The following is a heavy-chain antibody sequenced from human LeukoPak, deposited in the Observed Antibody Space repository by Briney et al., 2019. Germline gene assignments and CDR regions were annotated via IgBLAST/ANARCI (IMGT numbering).Heavy chain of an antibody. V-gene: IGHV3-23*01. J-gene: IGHJ4*02. Sequence: GGSLRLSCAASGFTFSTFGMGWVRQAPGKGLEWVSTIPASGGNTYYADSVRGRFTISRDNSKNTLYLQINSLTAEDTAIYYCVRYLSGWYYFDWWGQGTLVTVSS. CDR3: VRYLSGWYYFDW. CDR2: IPASGGNT. CDR1: GFTFSTFG. D-gene: IGHD6-19*01.